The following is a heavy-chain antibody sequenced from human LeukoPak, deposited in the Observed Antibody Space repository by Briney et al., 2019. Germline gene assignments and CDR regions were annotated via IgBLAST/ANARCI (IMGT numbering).Heavy chain of an antibody. J-gene: IGHJ6*02. CDR2: IYHSGST. CDR3: ARDRGGWLDGMDV. V-gene: IGHV4-30-4*01. D-gene: IGHD3-9*01. Sequence: PSQTLSLTCTVSGGSITSGDYFWSWIRQPPGKGLEWIGYIYHSGSTHYNPSFDSRLTITVDTSKNQFSLKLSSVTAADTAVYYCARDRGGWLDGMDVWGQGTTVTVSS. CDR1: GGSITSGDYF.